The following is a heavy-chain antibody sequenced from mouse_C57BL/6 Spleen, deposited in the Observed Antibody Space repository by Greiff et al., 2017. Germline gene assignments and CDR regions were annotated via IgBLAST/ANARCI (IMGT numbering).Heavy chain of an antibody. CDR3: TRAGSAYYSNFDY. V-gene: IGHV1-5*01. J-gene: IGHJ2*01. Sequence: EVKLMESGTVLARPGASVKMSCKTSGYTFTSYWMHWVKQRPGQGLEWIGAIYPGNSDTSYNQKFKGKAKLAVVTSASTAYMERSSLTTEDSAVYYCTRAGSAYYSNFDYWGQGTTRTVSA. CDR1: GYTFTSYW. CDR2: IYPGNSDT. D-gene: IGHD2-5*01.